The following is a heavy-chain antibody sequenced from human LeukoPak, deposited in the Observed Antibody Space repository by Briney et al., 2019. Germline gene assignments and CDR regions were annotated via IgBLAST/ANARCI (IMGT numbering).Heavy chain of an antibody. CDR3: ARDIIYYGSGSYMDV. V-gene: IGHV3-30*03. D-gene: IGHD3-10*01. CDR2: ISYDGSNK. Sequence: GGSLRLSCAASGFTVSSNYMSWVRQAPGKGLEWVSVISYDGSNKYYADSVKGRFTISRDNSKNTLYLQMNSLRAEETAVYYCARDIIYYGSGSYMDVWGKGTTVTVSS. CDR1: GFTVSSNY. J-gene: IGHJ6*04.